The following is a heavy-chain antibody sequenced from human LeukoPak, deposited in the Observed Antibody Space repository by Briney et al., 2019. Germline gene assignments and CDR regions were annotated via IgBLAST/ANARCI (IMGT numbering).Heavy chain of an antibody. Sequence: ASVKVSCKASGYTFTGYYMHWVRQAPGQGLEWMGWINPNSGGTNYAQKFQGRVTMTRDTSISTAYMELSRLRSDDTAVYYCARGAIAVAGTECYFDYWGQGTLVTVSS. CDR1: GYTFTGYY. V-gene: IGHV1-2*02. CDR3: ARGAIAVAGTECYFDY. D-gene: IGHD6-19*01. J-gene: IGHJ4*02. CDR2: INPNSGGT.